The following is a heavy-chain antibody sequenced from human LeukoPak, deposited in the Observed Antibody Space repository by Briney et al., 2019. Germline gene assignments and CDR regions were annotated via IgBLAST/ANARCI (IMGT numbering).Heavy chain of an antibody. CDR1: GASIRSYY. D-gene: IGHD2-2*01. Sequence: SETLSLTCTVSGASIRSYYWSWIRQPPGRGLEWIGYMYNSGSTYYNPSLKSRVTISGDTSKNQFSLKLTSVTAADAAVYYCARLGGPAAVDYWGQGTLVTVSS. CDR3: ARLGGPAAVDY. J-gene: IGHJ4*02. CDR2: MYNSGST. V-gene: IGHV4-59*01.